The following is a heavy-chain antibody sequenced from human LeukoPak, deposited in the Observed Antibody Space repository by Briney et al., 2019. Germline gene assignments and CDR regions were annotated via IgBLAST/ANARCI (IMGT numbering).Heavy chain of an antibody. CDR1: GYTLTELS. Sequence: ASVKVSCKVSGYTLTELSMHWVRQAPGKGLEWMGGFDPEDGETIYAQKFQGRVTMTEDTSTDTAYMELNSLRSEDTAAYYYATGLHYYDSSGYSDYWGQGTLVTVSS. V-gene: IGHV1-24*01. CDR2: FDPEDGET. D-gene: IGHD3-22*01. J-gene: IGHJ4*02. CDR3: ATGLHYYDSSGYSDY.